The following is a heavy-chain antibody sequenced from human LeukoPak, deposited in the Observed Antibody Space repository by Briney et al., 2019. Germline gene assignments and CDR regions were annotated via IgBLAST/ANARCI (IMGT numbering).Heavy chain of an antibody. D-gene: IGHD2-21*01. V-gene: IGHV1-3*01. CDR1: GYTFSNYA. J-gene: IGHJ4*02. Sequence: ASVKVSCKASGYTFSNYAIHWVRQAPGQRFEWVGWINAGNGHTKYSQNFQGRVTITRDSSASTAYMELSSLTSEDTAVYYCARGIWSARTVDYYLDCWGQGTLVTVSS. CDR2: INAGNGHT. CDR3: ARGIWSARTVDYYLDC.